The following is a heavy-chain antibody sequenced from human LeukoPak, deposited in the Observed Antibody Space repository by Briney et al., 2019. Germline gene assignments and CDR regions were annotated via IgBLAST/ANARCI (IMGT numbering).Heavy chain of an antibody. CDR1: GGSFSGYY. V-gene: IGHV4-34*01. D-gene: IGHD3-3*02. J-gene: IGHJ3*02. CDR2: INHSGST. CDR3: ARHVAISGPYDASDI. Sequence: SETLSLTCAVYGGSFSGYYWSWIRQPPEKGLEWIGEINHSGSTNYNPSLKSRVTISVDTSKNQFSLKLRSVTAADTAVYYCARHVAISGPYDASDIWGQGTMVTVSP.